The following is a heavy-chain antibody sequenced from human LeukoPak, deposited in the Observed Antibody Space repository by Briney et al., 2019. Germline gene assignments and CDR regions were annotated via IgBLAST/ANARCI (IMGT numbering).Heavy chain of an antibody. CDR2: IIPIFGTA. V-gene: IGHV1-69*06. J-gene: IGHJ4*02. CDR3: ARGAIAVAGTLLDY. Sequence: SVKVSCKASGGTFSSYAISWVRQAPGQGLEWMGGIIPIFGTANYAQKFQGRVTITADKSTSTAYMELSSLRSEDTAVYYCARGAIAVAGTLLDYWGQGTLVTVSS. D-gene: IGHD6-19*01. CDR1: GGTFSSYA.